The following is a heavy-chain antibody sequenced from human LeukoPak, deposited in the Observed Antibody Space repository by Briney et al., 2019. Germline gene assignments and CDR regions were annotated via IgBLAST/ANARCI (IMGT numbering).Heavy chain of an antibody. Sequence: ASVKVSCKASGGTFSSYAISWVRQATGQGLEWMGIINPSGGSTSYAQKFQGRVTMTRDTSTSTVYMELSSLRSEDTAVYYCARDLGDSSGYYCFDYWGQGTLVTVSS. CDR1: GGTFSSYA. CDR2: INPSGGST. J-gene: IGHJ4*02. D-gene: IGHD3-22*01. V-gene: IGHV1-46*01. CDR3: ARDLGDSSGYYCFDY.